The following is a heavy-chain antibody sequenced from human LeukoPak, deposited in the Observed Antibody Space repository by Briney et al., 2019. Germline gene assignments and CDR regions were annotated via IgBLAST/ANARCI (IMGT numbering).Heavy chain of an antibody. Sequence: GGSLRLSCAASGFTFDDYAMHWVRQAPGKGLEWVSLISWDGGSTYYADSVKGRFTISRDNSKNSLYLQMNSLRTEDTALYYCAKDFRGYSSGWYRPLYYYYYMDVWGKGTTVTVSS. CDR2: ISWDGGST. CDR3: AKDFRGYSSGWYRPLYYYYYMDV. J-gene: IGHJ6*03. V-gene: IGHV3-43D*03. CDR1: GFTFDDYA. D-gene: IGHD6-19*01.